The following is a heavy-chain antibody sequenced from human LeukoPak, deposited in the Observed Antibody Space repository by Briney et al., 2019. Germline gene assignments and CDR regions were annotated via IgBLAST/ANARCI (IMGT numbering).Heavy chain of an antibody. V-gene: IGHV1-46*01. D-gene: IGHD3-3*01. Sequence: EASVKVSCKASGYTFTSYYMHWVRQAPGQGFEWMGIINPSGGSTSYAQKFQGRVTMTRDTSTSTVYMELSSLRSEDTAVYYCARDMGLTYYDFWSGYNWFDPWGQGTLVTVSS. J-gene: IGHJ5*02. CDR3: ARDMGLTYYDFWSGYNWFDP. CDR1: GYTFTSYY. CDR2: INPSGGST.